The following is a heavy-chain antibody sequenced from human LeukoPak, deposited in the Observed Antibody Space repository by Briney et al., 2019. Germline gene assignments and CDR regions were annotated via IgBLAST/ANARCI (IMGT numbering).Heavy chain of an antibody. CDR1: GYTFTSYY. Sequence: ASVKVSCKASGYTFTSYYMHWVRQAPGQGLEWMGWINPNSGGTNYVQKFQGRVTMTRDTSISTANMELSRLTSDDTAVYYCARGNNYDSGDYYSWFDPWGQGTLVIVSS. J-gene: IGHJ5*02. CDR2: INPNSGGT. D-gene: IGHD3-22*01. V-gene: IGHV1-2*02. CDR3: ARGNNYDSGDYYSWFDP.